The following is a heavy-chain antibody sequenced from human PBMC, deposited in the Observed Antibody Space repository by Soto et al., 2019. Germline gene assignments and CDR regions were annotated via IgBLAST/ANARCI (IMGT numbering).Heavy chain of an antibody. J-gene: IGHJ6*02. CDR2: ISGSGGST. Sequence: GGSLRLSCAASGFTFSSYAMSWVRQAPGKGLEWVSAISGSGGSTYYADSVKGRFTISRDNSKNTRYLQMNSLRAEDTAVYYCAKDKVYDSSGYYYGMDVWGQGTTVTVSS. D-gene: IGHD3-22*01. CDR1: GFTFSSYA. V-gene: IGHV3-23*01. CDR3: AKDKVYDSSGYYYGMDV.